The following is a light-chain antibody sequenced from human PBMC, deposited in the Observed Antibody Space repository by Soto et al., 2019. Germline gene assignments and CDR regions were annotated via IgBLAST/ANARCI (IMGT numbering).Light chain of an antibody. Sequence: DIQMTQSPSSLSASVGDRVTITCRASQGISNYLAWYQQRPGKVPKLLIYGASTLQSGVPSLFSGSGSGTDFTVTISSLKPGDVATYYCQNYNSSPGTFGQGTKVEF. CDR1: QGISNY. V-gene: IGKV1-27*01. J-gene: IGKJ1*01. CDR2: GAS. CDR3: QNYNSSPGT.